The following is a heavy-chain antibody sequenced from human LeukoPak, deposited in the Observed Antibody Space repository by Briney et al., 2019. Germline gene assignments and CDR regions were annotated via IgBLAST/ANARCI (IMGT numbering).Heavy chain of an antibody. CDR3: ARLKIVVVPAAINALYYYYYGMDV. J-gene: IGHJ6*02. CDR1: GGSFSGYY. V-gene: IGHV4-34*01. Sequence: SETLSLTCAVYGGSFSGYYWSWIRQPPGKGLEWIGEINHSGSTNYNPSLKSRVTISVDTSKNQFSLKLSSVTAADTAVYYCARLKIVVVPAAINALYYYYYGMDVWGQGTTVTVSS. D-gene: IGHD2-2*01. CDR2: INHSGST.